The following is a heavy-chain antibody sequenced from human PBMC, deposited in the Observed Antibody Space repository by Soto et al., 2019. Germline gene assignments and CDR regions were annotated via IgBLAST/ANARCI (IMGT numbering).Heavy chain of an antibody. CDR2: ISAYNGNT. J-gene: IGHJ3*02. D-gene: IGHD6-19*01. V-gene: IGHV1-18*04. Sequence: QVQLVQSGAEVKKPGASVKVSCKASGYTFTSYGIRWVRQAPGQGLEWMGWISAYNGNTNYAQKLQGRVTMTTDTSTSTAYMELRSLRSDDTAVYYCASEIAVAGTDDAFDIWGQGTMVTVSS. CDR1: GYTFTSYG. CDR3: ASEIAVAGTDDAFDI.